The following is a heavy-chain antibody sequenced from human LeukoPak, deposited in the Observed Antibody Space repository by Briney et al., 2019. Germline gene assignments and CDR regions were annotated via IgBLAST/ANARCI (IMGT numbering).Heavy chain of an antibody. J-gene: IGHJ4*02. D-gene: IGHD6-13*01. CDR3: ARLEYSSSWVDY. V-gene: IGHV4-59*08. Sequence: PSETLSLTCTVSGDSISSYYWSWLRHPPGKGLEGIGYIYYSGSTNYNPSLKSRVTISVDTSKNQFSLKLSSVTAADTAVYYCARLEYSSSWVDYWGQGTLVTVSS. CDR2: IYYSGST. CDR1: GDSISSYY.